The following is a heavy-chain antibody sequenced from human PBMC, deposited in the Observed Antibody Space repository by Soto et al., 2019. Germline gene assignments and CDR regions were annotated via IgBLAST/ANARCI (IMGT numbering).Heavy chain of an antibody. D-gene: IGHD2-15*01. Sequence: QVQLQESGPGLVKPSQTLSLTGSVSGGSISSGDYYWRWVRQHPAKGLEWIGYIFYSGSTYYNPSLKSRVTISVDTSKNQFSLKLSSVTAADTAVYYCARGGSGDIVLVAAIDYWGQGTLVTVSS. CDR2: IFYSGST. V-gene: IGHV4-31*03. J-gene: IGHJ4*02. CDR3: ARGGSGDIVLVAAIDY. CDR1: GGSISSGDYY.